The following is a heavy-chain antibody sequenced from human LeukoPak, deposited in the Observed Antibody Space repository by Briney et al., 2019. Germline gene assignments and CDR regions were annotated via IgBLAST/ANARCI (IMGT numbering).Heavy chain of an antibody. CDR2: INHSGST. CDR1: GGSFSGYY. CDR3: ARGRGGMKKNY. D-gene: IGHD3-16*01. Sequence: XSETLSLTCAVYGGSFSGYYWSWIRQPPGKGLEWIGEINHSGSTNYNPSLKSRVTISVDTSKNQFSLKLSSVTAADTAVYYCARGRGGMKKNYWGQGTLVTVSS. J-gene: IGHJ4*02. V-gene: IGHV4-34*01.